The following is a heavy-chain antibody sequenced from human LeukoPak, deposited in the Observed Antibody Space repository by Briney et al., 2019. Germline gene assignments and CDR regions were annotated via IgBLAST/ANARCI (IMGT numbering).Heavy chain of an antibody. CDR2: IYYSGST. CDR3: ARERGGSSWHGPYYFDY. D-gene: IGHD6-13*01. Sequence: PSETLSLTCTVSGGSISSYYWSWIRQPPGKGLEWIGYIYYSGSTNYSPSLKSRVTISVDTSKNQFSLKLSSVTAADTAVYYCARERGGSSWHGPYYFDYWGQGTLVTVSS. CDR1: GGSISSYY. J-gene: IGHJ4*02. V-gene: IGHV4-59*01.